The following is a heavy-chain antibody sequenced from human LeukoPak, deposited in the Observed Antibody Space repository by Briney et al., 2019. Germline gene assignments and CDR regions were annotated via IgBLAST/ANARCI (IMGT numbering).Heavy chain of an antibody. CDR1: GFTFSSYD. CDR3: GRGNSFDF. J-gene: IGHJ4*02. Sequence: TGGPLRLSCATSGFTFSSYDMHWVRQGTGKGLEWVSGIGTGGDTYYPDSVKGRFTISRENAKKSLFLQMNSLRAEDTAVYYCGRGNSFDFWGQGTLVTVSS. V-gene: IGHV3-13*01. CDR2: IGTGGDT.